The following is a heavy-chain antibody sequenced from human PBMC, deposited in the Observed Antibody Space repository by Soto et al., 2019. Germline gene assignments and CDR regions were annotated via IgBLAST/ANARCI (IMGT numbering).Heavy chain of an antibody. CDR1: GGSFSGYY. CDR3: ARGGRAVAGNWLDP. V-gene: IGHV4-34*01. CDR2: INHSGST. D-gene: IGHD6-19*01. J-gene: IGHJ5*02. Sequence: PTETLSLTCAVYGGSFSGYYWSWIRQPPGKGLEWIGEINHSGSTNYNPSLKSRVTISVDTSKNQFSLKLSSVTAADTAVYYCARGGRAVAGNWLDPWGQGTLVTVSS.